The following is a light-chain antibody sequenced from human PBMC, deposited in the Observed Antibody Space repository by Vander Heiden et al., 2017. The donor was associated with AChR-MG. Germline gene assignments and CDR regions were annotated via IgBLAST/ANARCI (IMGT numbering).Light chain of an antibody. V-gene: IGKV3-20*01. CDR2: GAS. CDR3: QRYSRSQT. J-gene: IGKJ1*01. Sequence: EIVLTQSPGNLSLSPGEGASLSCRASQPLSNIYLAWYQQKPGQAPRHPISGASSRATGIPDRFSGSGSGTDFTLTISRLEPEDFAVYYCQRYSRSQTFGQGTKVEIK. CDR1: QPLSNIY.